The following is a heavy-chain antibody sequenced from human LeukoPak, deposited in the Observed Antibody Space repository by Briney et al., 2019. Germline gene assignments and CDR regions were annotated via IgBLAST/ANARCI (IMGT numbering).Heavy chain of an antibody. D-gene: IGHD6-13*01. CDR3: ARDQDGYSRSWATYYFDY. V-gene: IGHV4-4*07. CDR2: IYTSGST. CDR1: GGSISSYY. Sequence: PSETLSLTCTVSGGSISSYYWSWIRQPAGKGLEWIGRIYTSGSTNYNPSLKSRVTMSVDTSKNQFSLKLSSVTAADTAVYYCARDQDGYSRSWATYYFDYWGQGTLVTVSS. J-gene: IGHJ4*02.